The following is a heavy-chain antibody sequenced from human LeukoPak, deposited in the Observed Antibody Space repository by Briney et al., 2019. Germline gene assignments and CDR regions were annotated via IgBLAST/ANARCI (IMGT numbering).Heavy chain of an antibody. CDR2: ISGSGGST. Sequence: PGGSLRLSCAASGFTFSSYAMSWVRQAPGKGLEWVSAISGSGGSTNYADSVKGRFTISRDNSKNTLSLQMNSLRAEDTAVYYCASNPRLRGVRHYYFDYWGQGTLVTVSS. CDR1: GFTFSSYA. V-gene: IGHV3-23*01. D-gene: IGHD3-10*01. CDR3: ASNPRLRGVRHYYFDY. J-gene: IGHJ4*02.